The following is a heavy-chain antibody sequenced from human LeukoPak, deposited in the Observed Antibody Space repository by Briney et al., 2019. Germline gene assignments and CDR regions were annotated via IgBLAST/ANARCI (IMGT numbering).Heavy chain of an antibody. Sequence: GASMKVACKAYGGTFSSYAISWERQAPGQGLEWMGGIIPIFGTANYAQKFQGRVTITTDESTSTAYMELSSLRSEDTAVYYCARVVYSGYDFLSYWFDPWGQGTLVTVSS. D-gene: IGHD5-12*01. J-gene: IGHJ5*02. CDR1: GGTFSSYA. CDR2: IIPIFGTA. V-gene: IGHV1-69*05. CDR3: ARVVYSGYDFLSYWFDP.